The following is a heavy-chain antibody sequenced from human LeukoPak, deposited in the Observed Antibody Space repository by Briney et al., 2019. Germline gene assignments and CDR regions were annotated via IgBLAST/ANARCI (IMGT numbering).Heavy chain of an antibody. J-gene: IGHJ4*02. Sequence: PGGSLRLSCAASGFTFSSYEMNGVRQAPGKGLEGVSYISSSGSTIYYADSVKGRFTISRDNAKNSLYLQMNSLRAEDTAVYYCARDCSSTSCPDFDYWGQGTLVTVSS. CDR3: ARDCSSTSCPDFDY. D-gene: IGHD2-2*01. CDR2: ISSSGSTI. CDR1: GFTFSSYE. V-gene: IGHV3-48*03.